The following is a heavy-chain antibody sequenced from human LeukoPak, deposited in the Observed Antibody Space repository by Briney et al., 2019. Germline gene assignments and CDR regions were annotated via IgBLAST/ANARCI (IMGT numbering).Heavy chain of an antibody. D-gene: IGHD2-8*01. CDR2: ISFNGVST. Sequence: QAGGSLRLSCSASGFTFSAFAMHWVRQAPGKGLEYVSGISFNGVSTYYADSLKGSVTISRDNSKNTLYLQMNSLRVEDTAVYYCVKDREERVYYFDQWGQGTLVTVSS. CDR1: GFTFSAFA. J-gene: IGHJ4*02. V-gene: IGHV3-64D*09. CDR3: VKDREERVYYFDQ.